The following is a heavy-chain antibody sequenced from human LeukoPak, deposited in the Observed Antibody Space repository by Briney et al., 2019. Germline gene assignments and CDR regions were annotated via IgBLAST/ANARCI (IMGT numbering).Heavy chain of an antibody. CDR1: GGSISSYY. CDR2: IYYSGST. CDR3: ARKGQGSGWYVDY. Sequence: PSETLSLTCTVSGGSISSYYWSWIRQPPGKGLEWIGYIYYSGSTFYNPSLKSRVTMSVDTSKNQFSLNLSSVTAVDTAVYYYARKGQGSGWYVDYWGQGTLVTVSS. J-gene: IGHJ4*02. V-gene: IGHV4-59*04. D-gene: IGHD6-19*01.